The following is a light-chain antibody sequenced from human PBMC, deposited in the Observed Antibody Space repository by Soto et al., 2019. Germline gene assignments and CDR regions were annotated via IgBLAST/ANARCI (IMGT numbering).Light chain of an antibody. CDR1: QSISYW. J-gene: IGKJ4*01. V-gene: IGKV1-5*03. CDR3: QHYNSYPLT. CDR2: KAS. Sequence: DIQMTQSPSTLSASVGDRVTITCRASQSISYWLAWYQQKPGRAPKLLISKASSLQGGVPARFGGSGSGTEFTLTINGLQPDDFATYFCQHYNSYPLTFGGGTKVEIK.